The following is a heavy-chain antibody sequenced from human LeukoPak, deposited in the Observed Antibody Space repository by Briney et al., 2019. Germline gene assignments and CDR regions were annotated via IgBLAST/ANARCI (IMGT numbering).Heavy chain of an antibody. CDR3: ARALGILRYYYGMDV. J-gene: IGHJ6*02. V-gene: IGHV3-30-3*01. D-gene: IGHD3-3*02. Sequence: GGSLRLSCAASGFTFSSYAMHWVRQAPGKGLEWVAVISYDGSNKYYADSVKGRFTISRDNSKNTLYLQMNSLRAEDTAVYYCARALGILRYYYGMDVWGQGTTVTVSS. CDR1: GFTFSSYA. CDR2: ISYDGSNK.